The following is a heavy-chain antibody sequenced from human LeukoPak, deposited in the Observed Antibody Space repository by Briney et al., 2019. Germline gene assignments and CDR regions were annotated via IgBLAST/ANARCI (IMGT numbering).Heavy chain of an antibody. Sequence: SQTLSLTCALSGDSVSSNSAAWHWLRQPPSRGLEWLGRTYYRSTWSNDYAPSVRGRITISPDTSKNQFSLQLNSVTPEDTAVYYCARDRQGMGYWGQGTPVTVSS. V-gene: IGHV6-1*01. CDR2: TYYRSTWSN. CDR3: ARDRQGMGY. J-gene: IGHJ4*02. CDR1: GDSVSSNSAA.